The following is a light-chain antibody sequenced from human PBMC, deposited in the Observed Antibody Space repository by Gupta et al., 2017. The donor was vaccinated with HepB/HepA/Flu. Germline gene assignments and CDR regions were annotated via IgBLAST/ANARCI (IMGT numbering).Light chain of an antibody. CDR1: SGHSNYA. CDR2: LNGDGSH. J-gene: IGLJ2*01. V-gene: IGLV4-69*02. Sequence: QLVLTQSPSASASLGASVKLTCTLSSGHSNYAIAWHQQQSEKGPRFLMKLNGDGSHTKGDRIPDRFSGSSSGAERYLTISSLQSEDEAVYYCQTWGTGIHGVFGGGTNLTVL. CDR3: QTWGTGIHGV.